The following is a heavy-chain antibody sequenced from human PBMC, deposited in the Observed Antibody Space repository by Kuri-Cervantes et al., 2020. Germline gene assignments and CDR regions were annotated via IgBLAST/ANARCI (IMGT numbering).Heavy chain of an antibody. J-gene: IGHJ6*03. Sequence: GSLRLSCTVSGGSISSHYWSWIRQPPGKGLEWFGFIYNSGGTNYNPSLKSRVTISVDTSKNQFSLKLSSVTAADTAVYYCARVDTMVQEYYYYYMDVWGKGTTVTVSS. CDR3: ARVDTMVQEYYYYYMDV. V-gene: IGHV4-59*11. CDR1: GGSISSHY. D-gene: IGHD3-10*01. CDR2: IYNSGGT.